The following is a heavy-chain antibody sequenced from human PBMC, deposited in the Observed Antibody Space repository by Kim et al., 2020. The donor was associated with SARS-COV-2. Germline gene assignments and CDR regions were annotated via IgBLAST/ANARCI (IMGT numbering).Heavy chain of an antibody. J-gene: IGHJ4*02. CDR2: ISSSSSYI. D-gene: IGHD6-13*01. V-gene: IGHV3-21*01. Sequence: GGSLRLSCAASGFTFSSYSMNWVRQAPGKGLEWVSSISSSSSYIYYADSVKGRFTISRDNAKNSLYLQMNSLRAEDTAVYYCARDGRPLIAAESEFDYWGQGTLVTVSS. CDR1: GFTFSSYS. CDR3: ARDGRPLIAAESEFDY.